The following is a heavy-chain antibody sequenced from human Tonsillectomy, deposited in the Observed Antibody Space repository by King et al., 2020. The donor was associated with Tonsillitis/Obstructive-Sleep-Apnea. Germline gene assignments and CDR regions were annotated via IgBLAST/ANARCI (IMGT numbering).Heavy chain of an antibody. CDR1: GFTFSSYG. Sequence: VQLVESGGGVVQPGRSLRFSCAVSGFTFSSYGMHWVRQAPGKGLEWVAVISFDGSNKYYADSVKGRFTISRDNSKNTLYLQMNSLRAEDTAVYYCANNTDGRINYVPGTGDYGMDVWGQGTTVTVSS. CDR2: ISFDGSNK. V-gene: IGHV3-30*18. D-gene: IGHD3/OR15-3a*01. CDR3: ANNTDGRINYVPGTGDYGMDV. J-gene: IGHJ6*02.